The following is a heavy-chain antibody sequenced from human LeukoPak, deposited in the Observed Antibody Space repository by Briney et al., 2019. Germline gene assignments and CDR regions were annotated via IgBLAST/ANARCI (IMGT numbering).Heavy chain of an antibody. CDR3: ARDPYYYDSSGYYYKINWFDP. D-gene: IGHD3-22*01. J-gene: IGHJ5*02. Sequence: ASVKASCKASGYTFTSYGISWVRQAPGQGLEWMGWISAYNGNTNYAQKLQGRVTMTTDTSTSTAYMELRSLRSDDTAVYYCARDPYYYDSSGYYYKINWFDPWGQGTLVTVSS. V-gene: IGHV1-18*01. CDR2: ISAYNGNT. CDR1: GYTFTSYG.